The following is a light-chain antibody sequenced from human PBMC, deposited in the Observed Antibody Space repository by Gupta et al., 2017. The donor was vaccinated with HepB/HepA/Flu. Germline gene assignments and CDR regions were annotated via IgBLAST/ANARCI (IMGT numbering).Light chain of an antibody. V-gene: IGLV2-18*02. CDR2: EVN. Sequence: QSALTQPPSVSGSPGQSVTISCTGTSSDVGSYNRVSWYQQPPGTAPKLMIFEVNNRPSGVPDRFSGSKSGNTASLPISGLQAEDEADDYCSSYTSSSTYVFGGGTRVTVL. J-gene: IGLJ1*01. CDR1: SSDVGSYNR. CDR3: SSYTSSSTYV.